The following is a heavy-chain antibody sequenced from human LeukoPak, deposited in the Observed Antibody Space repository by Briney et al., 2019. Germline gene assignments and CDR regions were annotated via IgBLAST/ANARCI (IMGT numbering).Heavy chain of an antibody. CDR1: GGSISSYY. CDR3: ARLQGSYAFDY. D-gene: IGHD1-26*01. CDR2: IYYSGST. V-gene: IGHV4-39*01. Sequence: SETLSLTCTVSGGSISSYYWGWIRQPPGKGLEWIGSIYYSGSTYYNPSLKSRVTISVDTSKNQFSLKLSSVTAADTAVYYCARLQGSYAFDYWGQGTLVTVSS. J-gene: IGHJ4*02.